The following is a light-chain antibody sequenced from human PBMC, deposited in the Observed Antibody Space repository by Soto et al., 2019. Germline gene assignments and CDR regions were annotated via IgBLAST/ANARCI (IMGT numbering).Light chain of an antibody. V-gene: IGLV2-14*01. Sequence: QSALTQPASVSGSPGQSITTSCTGTSSDVGGYNYVSWYQQHPGKAPKLMIYEVSNRPSGVSNRFSGSKSGNTASLTISGLQAEDEADYYCSSYTSSSRVFGGGTKLTVL. CDR1: SSDVGGYNY. CDR2: EVS. CDR3: SSYTSSSRV. J-gene: IGLJ3*02.